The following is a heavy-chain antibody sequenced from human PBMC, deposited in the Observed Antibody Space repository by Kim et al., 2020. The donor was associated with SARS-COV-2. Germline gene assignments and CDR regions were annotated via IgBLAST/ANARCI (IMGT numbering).Heavy chain of an antibody. J-gene: IGHJ4*02. V-gene: IGHV4-39*01. Sequence: SETLSLTCTVSGGSITTTVYYWGWIRQSPGKGLKWIGSFYYGTSTMSGSTYFNPSLQSRVTIAADTSKNQFSLDLKSVTATDTAIYYCASSIKLGLFDYWGQGNTVTVSS. D-gene: IGHD7-27*01. CDR2: FYYGTSTMSGST. CDR3: ASSIKLGLFDY. CDR1: GGSITTTVYY.